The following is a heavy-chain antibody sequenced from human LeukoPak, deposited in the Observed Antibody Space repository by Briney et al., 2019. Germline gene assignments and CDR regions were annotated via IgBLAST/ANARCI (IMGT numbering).Heavy chain of an antibody. CDR1: GFTFSTFSRSW. J-gene: IGHJ4*02. CDR3: VKGGWIHILDY. V-gene: IGHV3-7*01. Sequence: GGPLRLSCAASGFTFSTFSRSWMSWVRQAPGKGLEWVANIKEDGSQKYYVDSVKGRFTISRDNAKNSLYLQMNSLRAEDTAVYYCVKGGWIHILDYWGQGTLVTVSP. D-gene: IGHD5-18*01. CDR2: IKEDGSQK.